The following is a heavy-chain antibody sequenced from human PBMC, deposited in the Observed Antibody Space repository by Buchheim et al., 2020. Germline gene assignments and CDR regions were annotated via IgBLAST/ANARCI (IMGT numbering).Heavy chain of an antibody. V-gene: IGHV3-33*01. CDR3: ARARGDGYNNYFDY. CDR2: IWYDGSNK. CDR1: GFTFSSYG. J-gene: IGHJ4*02. D-gene: IGHD5-24*01. Sequence: QVQLVESGGGVVQPGRSLRLSCAASGFTFSSYGMHWVRQAPGKGLEWVAVIWYDGSNKYYADSVKGRFTISRDNSKNTLYLQMNSLRAQDTAVYYCARARGDGYNNYFDYWGQGTL.